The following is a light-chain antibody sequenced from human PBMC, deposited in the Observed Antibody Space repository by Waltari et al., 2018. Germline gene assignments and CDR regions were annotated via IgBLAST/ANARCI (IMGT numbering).Light chain of an antibody. CDR2: DVS. CDR3: SSYTSSSTLV. V-gene: IGLV2-14*01. J-gene: IGLJ3*02. Sequence: QSALTQPASVSGSPGQSITISCTGTSSDVGGYDFVSWYPQHPGKAPKLLIYDVSKRPSGFSNRFAGSKAGNEASLTISGLQAEDEADYYCSSYTSSSTLVFGGGTKLTVL. CDR1: SSDVGGYDF.